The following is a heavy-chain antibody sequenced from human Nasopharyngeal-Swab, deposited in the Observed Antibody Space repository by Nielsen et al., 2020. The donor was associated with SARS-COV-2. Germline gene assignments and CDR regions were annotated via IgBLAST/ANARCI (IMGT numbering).Heavy chain of an antibody. J-gene: IGHJ1*01. CDR3: ARDGESTFDSSSWGAEYFQH. CDR2: IWYDGSNK. D-gene: IGHD6-13*01. Sequence: GESLKISCAASGFTFSSYGMYWVRQAPGKGLEWVAVIWYDGSNKYYADSVKGRFTISRDNSKNTLYLQMNSLRAEDTAVYYCARDGESTFDSSSWGAEYFQHWGQGTLVTVSS. CDR1: GFTFSSYG. V-gene: IGHV3-33*01.